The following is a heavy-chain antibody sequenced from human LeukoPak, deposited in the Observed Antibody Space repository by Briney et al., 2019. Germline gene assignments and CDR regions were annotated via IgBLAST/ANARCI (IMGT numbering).Heavy chain of an antibody. J-gene: IGHJ4*02. CDR2: IYHSGST. Sequence: PSETLSLTCAVSGGSISSGGYSWSWIRQPPGKGLEWIGYIYHSGSTYYNPSLKSRVTISVDRSKNQFSLKLSSVTAADTAVYYCARGDLGGDYFDYWGQGTLVTASS. CDR1: GGSISSGGYS. D-gene: IGHD3-10*01. CDR3: ARGDLGGDYFDY. V-gene: IGHV4-30-2*01.